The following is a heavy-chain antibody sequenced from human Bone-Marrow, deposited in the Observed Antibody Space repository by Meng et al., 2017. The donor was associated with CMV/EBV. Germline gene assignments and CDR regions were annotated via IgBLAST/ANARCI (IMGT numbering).Heavy chain of an antibody. CDR1: GYTFPNYG. Sequence: SGYTFPNYGVSWVRQAPGQGLEWMGWISAYNANTKYARKIQGRVTMTTDTATSTAYMELRSLRSDDTAVYYCGRAYSAYYASGSLDFWGQGTLVTVSS. CDR3: GRAYSAYYASGSLDF. J-gene: IGHJ4*02. D-gene: IGHD3-10*01. V-gene: IGHV1-18*01. CDR2: ISAYNANT.